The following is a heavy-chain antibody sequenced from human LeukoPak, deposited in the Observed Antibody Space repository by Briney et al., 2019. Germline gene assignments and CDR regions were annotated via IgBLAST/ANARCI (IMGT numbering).Heavy chain of an antibody. D-gene: IGHD6-13*01. CDR2: INPNSGGT. Sequence: ASVKVSCKASGYTFTGYYMHWVRQAPGQGLEWMGWINPNSGGTNYAQKFQGRVTMTRGTSISTAYMELSRLRSDDTAVYYCARGAAGIAAGKCWFDPWGQGTLVSVSS. CDR1: GYTFTGYY. CDR3: ARGAAGIAAGKCWFDP. J-gene: IGHJ5*02. V-gene: IGHV1-2*02.